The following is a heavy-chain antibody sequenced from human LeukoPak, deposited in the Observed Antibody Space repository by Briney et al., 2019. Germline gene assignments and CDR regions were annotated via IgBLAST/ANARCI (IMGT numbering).Heavy chain of an antibody. D-gene: IGHD2-2*01. J-gene: IGHJ5*02. Sequence: SQTLSLTCTVSVGSISSGDYYWGWIRQPPGKGLEWFGYIYYSGSTYYNPSLKSRVTISVDTSKNQFSLKLSSVTAADTAVYYCAREDCSSTSCSFDPWGQGTLVTVSS. V-gene: IGHV4-30-4*01. CDR1: VGSISSGDYY. CDR3: AREDCSSTSCSFDP. CDR2: IYYSGST.